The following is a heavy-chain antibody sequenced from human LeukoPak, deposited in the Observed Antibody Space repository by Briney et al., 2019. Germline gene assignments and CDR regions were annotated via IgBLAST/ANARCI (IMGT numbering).Heavy chain of an antibody. J-gene: IGHJ5*02. CDR1: GYSFTSYA. D-gene: IGHD3-10*01. CDR2: INTITGNP. V-gene: IGHV7-4-1*02. CDR3: ARDDYYGSGSFS. Sequence: ASVKVSCKASGYSFTSYAMNWVRQVPGQGLEWMGWINTITGNPTYAQGFRGRFAFSLDTSVSTAHLQISSLKAEDTAVYYCARDDYYGSGSFSWAQGTLVTVSS.